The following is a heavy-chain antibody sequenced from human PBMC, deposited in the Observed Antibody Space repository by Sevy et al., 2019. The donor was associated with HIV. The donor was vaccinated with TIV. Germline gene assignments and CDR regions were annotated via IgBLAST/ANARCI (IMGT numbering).Heavy chain of an antibody. CDR1: GFTFSNAW. J-gene: IGHJ4*02. CDR3: TSGY. Sequence: GGSLRLSCAASGFTFSNAWMSWVRQAPGKGLEWVGRIKSKTDCGTTDYAAPVKGRFTISRDDSKNTLYLRMNSLKTEDTAVYYCTSGYWGQGTLVTVSS. CDR2: IKSKTDCGTT. V-gene: IGHV3-15*01.